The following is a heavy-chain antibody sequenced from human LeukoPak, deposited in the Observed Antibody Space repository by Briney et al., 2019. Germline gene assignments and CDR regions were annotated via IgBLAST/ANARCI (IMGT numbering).Heavy chain of an antibody. D-gene: IGHD3-22*01. Sequence: PGGSLRLSCAASGFTFISYAIHWVRQAPGKGLEWVAVISFHGTDTFYADSVKGRFTISRDNSKNTLYLQMSSLRGDDTAVYYCARADSSGYYLVGGFDIWGQGTIVTVSS. J-gene: IGHJ3*02. CDR1: GFTFISYA. CDR3: ARADSSGYYLVGGFDI. V-gene: IGHV3-30*04. CDR2: ISFHGTDT.